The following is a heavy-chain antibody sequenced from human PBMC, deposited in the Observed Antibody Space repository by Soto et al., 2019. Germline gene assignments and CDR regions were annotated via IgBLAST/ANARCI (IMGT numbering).Heavy chain of an antibody. CDR1: GFAFSGYW. D-gene: IGHD5-12*01. CDR2: IKQDGSEK. V-gene: IGHV3-7*01. J-gene: IGHJ4*02. CDR3: ARATSVDAY. Sequence: EVQLVESGGDLVQPGGSLRLSCAASGFAFSGYWMSWVRQAPGKGLEGVANIKQDGSEKYYVDSVKGRFTLSRDNAKNSLYLQMNSRRVEDTAVYYCARATSVDAYWGQGTLVTVSS.